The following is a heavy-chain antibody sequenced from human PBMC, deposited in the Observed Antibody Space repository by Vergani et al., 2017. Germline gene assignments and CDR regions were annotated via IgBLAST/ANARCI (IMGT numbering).Heavy chain of an antibody. CDR2: IYHSGNT. CDR3: ARQGSSSELADY. D-gene: IGHD6-13*01. V-gene: IGHV4-38-2*01. J-gene: IGHJ4*02. Sequence: QVQLQESGPGLVKPSETLSLTCAVSGYSITSGYYWGWIRQPPGKGLEWIGTIYHSGNTYYNPSLKSRVTISVDTSNNQFSLQLRSVTAADTAFYYCARQGSSSELADYWVQGTLVTVSA. CDR1: GYSITSGYY.